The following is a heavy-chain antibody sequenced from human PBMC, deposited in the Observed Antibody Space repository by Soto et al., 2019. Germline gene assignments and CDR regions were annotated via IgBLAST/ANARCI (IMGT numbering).Heavy chain of an antibody. J-gene: IGHJ6*02. D-gene: IGHD2-15*01. CDR2: IIPIFGTA. CDR3: ANHCSGGSCYSDYYSGMDV. Sequence: QVQLVQSGAEVKKPGSSVKVSFKASGGTFSSYAISWVRQAPGQGLEWMGGIIPIFGTANYAQKFQGRVTITADESTSTAYMELSSLRSEDTAVYYCANHCSGGSCYSDYYSGMDVWGQGTTVTVSS. CDR1: GGTFSSYA. V-gene: IGHV1-69*12.